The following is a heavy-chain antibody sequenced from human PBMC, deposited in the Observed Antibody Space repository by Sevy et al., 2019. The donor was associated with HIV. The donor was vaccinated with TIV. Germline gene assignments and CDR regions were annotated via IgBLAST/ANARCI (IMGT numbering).Heavy chain of an antibody. CDR3: ARTSTLTISALDS. Sequence: SETLSLTCGVSGGTFVGHYWTWIRQTPGKGLEWIGEINHRGTGNYNPSLKSRVSISVDTSNNQFSLRLNSVTAADTAVYYCARTSTLTISALDSWGQGALVTVSS. J-gene: IGHJ4*02. CDR1: GGTFVGHY. V-gene: IGHV4-34*01. D-gene: IGHD4-17*01. CDR2: INHRGTG.